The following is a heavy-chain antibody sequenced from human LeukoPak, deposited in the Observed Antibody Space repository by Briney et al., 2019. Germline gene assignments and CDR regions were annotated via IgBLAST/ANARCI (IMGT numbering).Heavy chain of an antibody. V-gene: IGHV1-18*01. Sequence: ASVKVSCKASDYTFTSYGISWVRQAPGQGLEWMGWISAYNGNTNYAQKLQGRVTMTTDTSTSTAYMELRSLRSDDTAVYYCARDRTKYCRSTSCPLDYWGQGTLVTVSS. CDR1: DYTFTSYG. J-gene: IGHJ4*02. CDR2: ISAYNGNT. D-gene: IGHD2-2*01. CDR3: ARDRTKYCRSTSCPLDY.